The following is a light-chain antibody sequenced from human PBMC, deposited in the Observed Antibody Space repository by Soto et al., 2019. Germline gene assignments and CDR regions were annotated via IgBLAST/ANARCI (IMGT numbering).Light chain of an antibody. CDR2: INN. CDR3: AAWDDGLNGVV. J-gene: IGLJ7*01. V-gene: IGLV1-44*01. Sequence: QSVLTQPPSASGTPGQRVTLTCSGGGSNIGGNAVNWYQQLPGTAPKLLININNQRPSGVPDRFSGSKSGTSASLAISGLQSEDEAHYYCAAWDDGLNGVVFGGGTQLTVL. CDR1: GSNIGGNA.